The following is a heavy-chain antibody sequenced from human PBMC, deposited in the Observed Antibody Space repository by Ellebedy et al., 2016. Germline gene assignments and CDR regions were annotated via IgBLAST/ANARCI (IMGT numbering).Heavy chain of an antibody. D-gene: IGHD3-3*01. CDR3: ARDAPSLRFLEWPRVGYYGMDV. CDR2: ISSSGSTI. J-gene: IGHJ6*02. V-gene: IGHV3-11*01. Sequence: GESLKISCAASGFTFRDYYMSWLRQAPGKGLEWVSYISSSGSTISYADSVKGRFTISRDNAKNSLYLQMNSLRAEDTAVYDCARDAPSLRFLEWPRVGYYGMDVWGQGTTVTVSS. CDR1: GFTFRDYY.